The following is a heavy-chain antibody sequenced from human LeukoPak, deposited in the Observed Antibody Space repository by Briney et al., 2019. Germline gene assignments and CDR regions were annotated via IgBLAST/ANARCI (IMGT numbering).Heavy chain of an antibody. J-gene: IGHJ6*03. CDR2: MNPNSGNT. Sequence: ASVKVSCKASGYTFTSYDINWVRQATGQGLEWMGWMNPNSGNTGYAQKFQGRVTITRNTSISTAYMELSSLRSEDTAVYYCARGFNWGFTYYYYYMDVWGKGTTVTISS. V-gene: IGHV1-8*03. D-gene: IGHD7-27*01. CDR1: GYTFTSYD. CDR3: ARGFNWGFTYYYYYMDV.